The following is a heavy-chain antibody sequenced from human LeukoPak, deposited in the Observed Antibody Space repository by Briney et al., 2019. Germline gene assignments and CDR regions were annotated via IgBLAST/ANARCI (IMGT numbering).Heavy chain of an antibody. D-gene: IGHD6-13*01. CDR2: IYYTGST. V-gene: IGHV4-39*01. CDR1: GGSISSSSYY. J-gene: IGHJ4*02. CDR3: ARNAPAAGPDY. Sequence: PSETLSLTCTVSGGSISSSSYYWGWIRQPPGKGLEWIGSIYYTGSTYYSPSLTSRVTIFVDTSKNQFSLKLSSVTASDTAVYYCARNAPAAGPDYWGQGTLVTVSS.